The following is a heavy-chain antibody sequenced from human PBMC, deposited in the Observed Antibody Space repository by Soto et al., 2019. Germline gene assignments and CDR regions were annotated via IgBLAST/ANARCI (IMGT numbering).Heavy chain of an antibody. CDR2: ISSSSSYI. CDR1: GLTFSNYI. D-gene: IGHD3-9*01. V-gene: IGHV3-21*01. Sequence: PGGSLRLSCAASGLTFSNYIMNWVRQAPGKGLEWVSSISSSSSYIYYADSVKGRFTISRDNAKNSLYLQMNSLRAEDTAVYYCARDLDWAAFDYWGQGTVVTVSS. J-gene: IGHJ4*02. CDR3: ARDLDWAAFDY.